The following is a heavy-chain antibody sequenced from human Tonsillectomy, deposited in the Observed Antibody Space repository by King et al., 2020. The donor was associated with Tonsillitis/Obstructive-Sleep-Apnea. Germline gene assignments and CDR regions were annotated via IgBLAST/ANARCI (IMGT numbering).Heavy chain of an antibody. CDR3: AITYYYDSSGYYEYFQH. V-gene: IGHV4-31*03. Sequence: QLQESGPGLVKPSQTLSLTCTVSGGSISSGGYYWSWIRQHPGKGLEWIGYIYYSGSTYYNPSLKSRVTISVDTSKNQYSLRLSSVTAADTAVYYCAITYYYDSSGYYEYFQHWGQGTLVTVSS. D-gene: IGHD3-22*01. CDR1: GGSISSGGYY. CDR2: IYYSGST. J-gene: IGHJ1*01.